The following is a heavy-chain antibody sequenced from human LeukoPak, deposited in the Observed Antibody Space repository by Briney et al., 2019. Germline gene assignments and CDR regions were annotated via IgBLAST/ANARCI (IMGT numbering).Heavy chain of an antibody. CDR1: GYTFTSYY. Sequence: WASVKVSCKASGYTFTSYYTHWVRQAPGQGLEWMGIINPSGGSTSYAQKFQGRVTMTRDTSTSTVYMELSSLRSEDTAVYYCASLRQRITIFGVVTTQDYYYGMDVWGQGTTVTVSS. J-gene: IGHJ6*02. CDR2: INPSGGST. D-gene: IGHD3-3*01. V-gene: IGHV1-46*01. CDR3: ASLRQRITIFGVVTTQDYYYGMDV.